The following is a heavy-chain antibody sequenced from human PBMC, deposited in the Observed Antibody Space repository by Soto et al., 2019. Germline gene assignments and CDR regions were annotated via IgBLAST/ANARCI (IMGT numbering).Heavy chain of an antibody. V-gene: IGHV3-23*01. Sequence: EVQLLESGGGLVQPGGSLRLSCAASGFTFSSYAMSWVRPAPGKGLEWVSAISGSGGSTYYADSVNGRFTISRDNSKNTLYLQMNSLRAEDTAVYYCAKDRGSGYYAGFDAFDIWGQGTMVTVSS. CDR1: GFTFSSYA. CDR3: AKDRGSGYYAGFDAFDI. D-gene: IGHD3-22*01. J-gene: IGHJ3*02. CDR2: ISGSGGST.